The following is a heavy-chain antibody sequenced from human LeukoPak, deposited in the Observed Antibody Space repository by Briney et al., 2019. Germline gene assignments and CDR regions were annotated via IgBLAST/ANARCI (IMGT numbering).Heavy chain of an antibody. D-gene: IGHD3-9*01. CDR1: GFTFSSYE. CDR3: ARDRRLRYFDWLTWYYYYYMDV. J-gene: IGHJ6*03. Sequence: GGSLRLSCAASGFTFSSYEMNWVRQAPGKGLEWVSYISSSGSTIYYADSVKGRFTISRDNAKNSLYLQMNSLRAGDTAVYYCARDRRLRYFDWLTWYYYYYMDVWGKGTTVTISS. CDR2: ISSSGSTI. V-gene: IGHV3-48*03.